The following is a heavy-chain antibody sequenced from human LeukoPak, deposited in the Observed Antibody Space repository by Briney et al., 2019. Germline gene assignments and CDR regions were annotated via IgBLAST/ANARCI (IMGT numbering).Heavy chain of an antibody. CDR3: ARRPYCSGGSCYNLRYFDY. Sequence: GESLKISCKGSGYSFTSSWIGWVRQMPGKGLEWMGIIYPGDSDTRYSPSFQGQVTISADKSISTAYLQWSSLKASDTAMYYCARRPYCSGGSCYNLRYFDYWGQGTLVTVSS. CDR1: GYSFTSSW. J-gene: IGHJ4*02. CDR2: IYPGDSDT. D-gene: IGHD2-15*01. V-gene: IGHV5-51*01.